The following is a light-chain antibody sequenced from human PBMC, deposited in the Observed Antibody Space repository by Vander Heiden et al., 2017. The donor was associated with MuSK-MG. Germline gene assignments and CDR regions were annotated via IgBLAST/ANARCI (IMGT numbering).Light chain of an antibody. CDR1: QSVSSY. CDR3: QQRSNWT. CDR2: DAS. Sequence: EIVLTQSPATLSLSPGERATLSCRASQSVSSYLAWDQQKPGQAPRLLIYDASNRDTGIQARFSGSGSETDFTLTSSSRETEDFAVYYCQQRSNWTFGQGTKVEIK. V-gene: IGKV3-11*01. J-gene: IGKJ1*01.